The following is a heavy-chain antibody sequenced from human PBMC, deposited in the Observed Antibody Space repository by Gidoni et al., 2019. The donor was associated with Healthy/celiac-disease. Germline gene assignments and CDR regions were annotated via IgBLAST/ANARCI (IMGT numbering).Heavy chain of an antibody. D-gene: IGHD5-18*01. CDR2: IWYDGSNK. Sequence: QVQLVESGGGVVQPGRSLSLSCAASGFTFSSYGMHWVRQAPGKGLEGVAVIWYDGSNKYYADSVKGRFTISRDNSKNTLYLQMNSLRAEDTAVYYCARDWAGVDTAMVTDYWGQGTLVTVSS. J-gene: IGHJ4*02. CDR3: ARDWAGVDTAMVTDY. CDR1: GFTFSSYG. V-gene: IGHV3-33*01.